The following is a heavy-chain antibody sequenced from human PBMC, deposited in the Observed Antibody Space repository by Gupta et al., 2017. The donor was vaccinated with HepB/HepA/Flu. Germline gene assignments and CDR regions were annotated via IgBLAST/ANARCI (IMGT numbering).Heavy chain of an antibody. Sequence: QVQPVESGGGVVQPGKSLRLSCAASGFPFSSYAMHWVRQAPGKGLEWVALISYDGSNKYYADSVQGRFTISRDNSKNKLYLQMNSLRAEDTAVYYCARDFYSSGWYTFDYWGQGTLVTVSS. CDR2: ISYDGSNK. CDR1: GFPFSSYA. V-gene: IGHV3-30-3*01. J-gene: IGHJ4*02. D-gene: IGHD6-19*01. CDR3: ARDFYSSGWYTFDY.